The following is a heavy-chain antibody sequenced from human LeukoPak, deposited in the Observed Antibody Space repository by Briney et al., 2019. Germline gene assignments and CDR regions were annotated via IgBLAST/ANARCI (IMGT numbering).Heavy chain of an antibody. Sequence: PSETLSLTCAVYGGSFSGYYWSWIRQPPGKGLEWIGEINHSGSTNYNPSLKSRVTISVDTSKNQFSLKLSSVTAADTAVYYCARGKLARYYDFWSGYYARWFDPWGQGTLVTVSS. CDR1: GGSFSGYY. J-gene: IGHJ5*02. D-gene: IGHD3-3*01. CDR2: INHSGST. V-gene: IGHV4-34*01. CDR3: ARGKLARYYDFWSGYYARWFDP.